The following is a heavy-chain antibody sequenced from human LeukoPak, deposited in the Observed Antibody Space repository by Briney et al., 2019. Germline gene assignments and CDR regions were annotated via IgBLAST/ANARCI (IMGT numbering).Heavy chain of an antibody. D-gene: IGHD2-2*01. CDR3: AREWGPAAMAHTFN. CDR1: GFTFSSYT. J-gene: IGHJ4*02. CDR2: ISSSGSYM. Sequence: KPGGSLRLSCVVSGFTFSSYTMNWVRQAPGRGLEWVSSISSSGSYMFYADSVKGRFTISRDNAKNSLYLQMNSLRAEDTAVYYCAREWGPAAMAHTFNWGQGTLVTVSS. V-gene: IGHV3-21*01.